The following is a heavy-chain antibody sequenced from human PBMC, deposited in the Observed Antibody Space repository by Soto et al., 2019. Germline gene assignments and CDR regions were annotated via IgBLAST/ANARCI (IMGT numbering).Heavy chain of an antibody. CDR2: INHSGST. CDR3: ARDPHWYSSSSPHYYYYMDV. D-gene: IGHD6-6*01. J-gene: IGHJ6*03. Sequence: SETLSLTCAVYGGSFSGYYWSWIRQPPGKGLEWIGEINHSGSTNYNPSLKSRVTISVDTTKNQFSLKLSSVTAADTAVYYCARDPHWYSSSSPHYYYYMDVWGKGTTVTVSS. V-gene: IGHV4-34*01. CDR1: GGSFSGYY.